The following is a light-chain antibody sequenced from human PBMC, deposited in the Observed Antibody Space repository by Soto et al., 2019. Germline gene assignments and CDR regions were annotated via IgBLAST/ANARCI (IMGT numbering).Light chain of an antibody. J-gene: IGLJ2*01. CDR1: SSNIGKNY. CDR3: GTWDSSLSVGV. CDR2: DNH. V-gene: IGLV1-51*01. Sequence: QSVLTQPPSVSAAPGQKVTISCSGSSSNIGKNYVSWYQQLPGTAPKLLIYDNHERPSGIPDRFSGSKSGTSATLGITGLQTGDEADYYCGTWDSSLSVGVFGGGTQLTVL.